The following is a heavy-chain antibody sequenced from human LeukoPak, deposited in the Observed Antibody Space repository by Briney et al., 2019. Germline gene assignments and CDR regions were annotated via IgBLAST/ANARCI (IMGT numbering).Heavy chain of an antibody. Sequence: GGSLRLSCSASGXTFSSYAMHWVRQAPGKGLEYVSAISSNGGSTYYADSVKGRSTISRDNSKNTLYLQMSSLRAEDTAVYYCVKGEGSGYYWFDPWGQGTLVTVSS. CDR1: GXTFSSYA. V-gene: IGHV3-64D*09. CDR3: VKGEGSGYYWFDP. CDR2: ISSNGGST. J-gene: IGHJ5*02. D-gene: IGHD5-12*01.